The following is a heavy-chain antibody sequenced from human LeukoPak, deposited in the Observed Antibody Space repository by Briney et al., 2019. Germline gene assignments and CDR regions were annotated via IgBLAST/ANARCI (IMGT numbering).Heavy chain of an antibody. V-gene: IGHV1-2*02. D-gene: IGHD1-14*01. CDR2: INPNSGGT. CDR1: GYTFTGYY. CDR3: ARAGLNPQKGGKFAFDI. Sequence: ASVKVSCKASGYTFTGYYMHWVRQAPGQGLEWMGWINPNSGGTNYAQKFQGRVTMTRDTSISTAYMELSRLRSDDTAVYYCARAGLNPQKGGKFAFDIWGQGTMVTVSS. J-gene: IGHJ3*02.